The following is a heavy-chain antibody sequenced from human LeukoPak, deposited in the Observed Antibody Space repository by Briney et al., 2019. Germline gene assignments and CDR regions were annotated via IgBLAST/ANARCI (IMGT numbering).Heavy chain of an antibody. CDR2: IKEDGSET. V-gene: IGHV3-7*01. J-gene: IGHJ4*02. CDR1: GFIFTKYG. D-gene: IGHD5-24*01. Sequence: GGSLRLSCTTSGFIFTKYGMHWLRQAPGKGLECLANIKEDGSETYYADSVKGRFTISRDNPKNLLFLQINSLRVEDTAVYYCARETPRRGETRDGYRWGQGTLVTVSS. CDR3: ARETPRRGETRDGYR.